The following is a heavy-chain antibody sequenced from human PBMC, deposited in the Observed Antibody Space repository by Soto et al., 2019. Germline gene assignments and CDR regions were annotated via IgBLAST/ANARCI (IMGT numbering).Heavy chain of an antibody. J-gene: IGHJ6*02. D-gene: IGHD6-19*01. CDR1: GGTFSSYA. Sequence: ASVKVSCKASGGTFSSYAISWVRQAPGQGLEWMGGIIPIFGTANYAQKFQGRVTITADESTSTAYMELSRLRSDDTAVYYCARGAEWVAVAGLYGMDVWGQGITVTVSS. CDR2: IIPIFGTA. CDR3: ARGAEWVAVAGLYGMDV. V-gene: IGHV1-69*13.